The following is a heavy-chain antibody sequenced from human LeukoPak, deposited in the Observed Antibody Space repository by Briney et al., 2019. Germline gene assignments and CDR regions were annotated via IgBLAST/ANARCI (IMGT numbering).Heavy chain of an antibody. V-gene: IGHV1-18*01. CDR3: ARWGYCSSTSCYTGDWFDP. J-gene: IGHJ5*02. Sequence: ASVKVSCKASGYTFTSYGISWVRQAPGQGLEWMGWISAYNGNTNYAQKLQGRVTMTTDTSTSTAYMELRSLRSDDTAVYYCARWGYCSSTSCYTGDWFDPWGQGTLVTVSS. CDR2: ISAYNGNT. CDR1: GYTFTSYG. D-gene: IGHD2-2*02.